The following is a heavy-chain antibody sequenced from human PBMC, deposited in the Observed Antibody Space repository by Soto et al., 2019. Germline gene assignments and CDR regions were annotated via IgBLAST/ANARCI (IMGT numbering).Heavy chain of an antibody. CDR1: VDSISIADYY. Sequence: NPSEALSLTCTFSVDSISIADYYWSWIRQTPGKGLEWIGHIFYSGTTYYNPSLKSRLTISVDTSKNHFSLRLTSVTAADTAVYYCARDLWVEPELYYYGMDVWGQGTTVTVSS. J-gene: IGHJ6*01. CDR2: IFYSGTT. CDR3: ARDLWVEPELYYYGMDV. V-gene: IGHV4-30-4*01. D-gene: IGHD1-1*01.